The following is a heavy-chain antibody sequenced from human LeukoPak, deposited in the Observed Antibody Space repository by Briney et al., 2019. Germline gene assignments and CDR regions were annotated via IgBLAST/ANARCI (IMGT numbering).Heavy chain of an antibody. V-gene: IGHV1-8*01. Sequence: PRASVKVSCKASGYTFTSYDINWVRQATGQGLEWMGWMNPNSGNTGYAQKFQGRVTMTRNTSISTAYMELSSLRSEDTAVYYCARPPDSCSWWPYSSGPSDAFDIWGQGTMVTVSS. CDR2: MNPNSGNT. J-gene: IGHJ3*02. CDR3: ARPPDSCSWWPYSSGPSDAFDI. D-gene: IGHD6-13*01. CDR1: GYTFTSYD.